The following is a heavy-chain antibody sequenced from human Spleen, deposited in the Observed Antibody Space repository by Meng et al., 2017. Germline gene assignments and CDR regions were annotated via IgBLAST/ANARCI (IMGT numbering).Heavy chain of an antibody. J-gene: IGHJ4*02. CDR1: GYTFTNYG. Sequence: VQVVQAGAWVKRPGALVKVSCQSSGYTFTNYGIRWVQQAPGQGLGWSGWIGAYNGNTNYAQKFQGRVTMTRDTSTSTVYMELSSLRSEDTAVYYCAREQLSYDSSGYNDYWGQGTLVTVSS. CDR3: AREQLSYDSSGYNDY. D-gene: IGHD3-22*01. V-gene: IGHV1-18*01. CDR2: IGAYNGNT.